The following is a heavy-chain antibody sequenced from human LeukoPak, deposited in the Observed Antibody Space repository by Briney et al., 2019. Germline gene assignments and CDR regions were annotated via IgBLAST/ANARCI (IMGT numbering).Heavy chain of an antibody. CDR3: ARGPPNWGMVGY. CDR2: MKSNNGHT. V-gene: IGHV1-8*01. D-gene: IGHD7-27*01. J-gene: IGHJ4*02. CDR1: GYTFTSFD. Sequence: ASVKVSCKASGYTFTSFDFNWVRQATGQGLEWMGWMKSNNGHTGYAQKFQGRVAMTRDTSISTAYMELSSLTFEDTAVYYCARGPPNWGMVGYWGQGTLVTVSS.